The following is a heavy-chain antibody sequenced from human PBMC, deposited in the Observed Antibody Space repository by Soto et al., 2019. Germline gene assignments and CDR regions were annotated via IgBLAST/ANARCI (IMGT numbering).Heavy chain of an antibody. CDR1: GGSVPSSSCY. D-gene: IGHD2-15*01. CDR3: VRLTSRIPAASHGRSNWLVP. CDR2: IYHTGTT. J-gene: IGHJ5*02. Sequence: QLQLQESGPGLVKPSETLSLTCTVSGGSVPSSSCYWGWIRQPPGKGLEWMGDIYHTGTTYYNPSLNRRVTIYVDTTKEQFSLKLGSVTAADTAMHYFVRLTSRIPAASHGRSNWLVPGGPGTMVSVSS. V-gene: IGHV4-39*01.